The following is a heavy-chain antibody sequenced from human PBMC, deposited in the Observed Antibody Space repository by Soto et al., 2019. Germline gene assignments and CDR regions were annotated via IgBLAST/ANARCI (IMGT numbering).Heavy chain of an antibody. CDR1: GFTFSSYG. CDR3: ARDGGYCSSTSCYRQYGNNYYYYYMDV. D-gene: IGHD2-2*01. V-gene: IGHV3-33*01. CDR2: IWYDGSNK. J-gene: IGHJ6*03. Sequence: GGSLRLSCAASGFTFSSYGMHWVRQAPGKGLEWVAVIWYDGSNKYYADSVKGRFTISRDNSKNTLYLQMNSLRAEDTAVYYCARDGGYCSSTSCYRQYGNNYYYYYMDVWGKGTTVTVSS.